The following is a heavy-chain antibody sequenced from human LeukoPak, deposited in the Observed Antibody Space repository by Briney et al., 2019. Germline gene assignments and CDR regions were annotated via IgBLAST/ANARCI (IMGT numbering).Heavy chain of an antibody. CDR1: GFTFSDYY. V-gene: IGHV3-11*04. J-gene: IGHJ3*02. Sequence: GGSLRLSCAASGFTFSDYYMSWIRQAPGKGLEWVSYISSSGSTIYYADSVKGRFTISRDNAKNSLYLQMNSLRAEDTAVYHCARREYPDAFDIWGQGTTVTVSS. CDR2: ISSSGSTI. CDR3: ARREYPDAFDI. D-gene: IGHD2-2*01.